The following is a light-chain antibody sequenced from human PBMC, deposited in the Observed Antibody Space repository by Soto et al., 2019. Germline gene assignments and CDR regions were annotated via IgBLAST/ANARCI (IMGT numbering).Light chain of an antibody. CDR2: GAS. J-gene: IGKJ2*01. V-gene: IGKV3-15*01. Sequence: EIVMTQSPVTLSVSPGERATLSCRASQSVSGSVAWYQQKPGQAPRVLIYGASTRAPGIPARFSGSGSGTEFTLTISSLQSEDFAVYYCQQYNNWPPYTFGQGTKLEIK. CDR3: QQYNNWPPYT. CDR1: QSVSGS.